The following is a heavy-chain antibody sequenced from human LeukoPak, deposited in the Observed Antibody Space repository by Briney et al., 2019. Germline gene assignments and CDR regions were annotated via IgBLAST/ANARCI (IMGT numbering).Heavy chain of an antibody. D-gene: IGHD3-22*01. V-gene: IGHV3-23*01. CDR3: AKRAEDSSGYYLYYFDY. Sequence: SGGSLRLSCAASGFTFSSYAMSWVRQAPGKGLEWVSSISGSGGSTYYADSVKGRFTISRDNSKNTLYLQMNSLRAEDTDVYYCAKRAEDSSGYYLYYFDYWGQGTLVTVSS. CDR1: GFTFSSYA. J-gene: IGHJ4*02. CDR2: ISGSGGST.